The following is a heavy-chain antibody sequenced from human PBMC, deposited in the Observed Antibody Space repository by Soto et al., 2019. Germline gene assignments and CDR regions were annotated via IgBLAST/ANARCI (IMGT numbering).Heavy chain of an antibody. J-gene: IGHJ4*02. CDR2: IDAGNGNT. CDR3: AREGSTYGSTLDY. D-gene: IGHD3-10*01. V-gene: IGHV1-3*01. CDR1: GHTSTNYA. Sequence: ASVKVSCKASGHTSTNYAVHWVRQAPGQRLEWMGRIDAGNGNTKYSQKFQGRVTITTDTSASTAYMELSSLRSEDTAVYYCAREGSTYGSTLDYWGQGTLVTLSS.